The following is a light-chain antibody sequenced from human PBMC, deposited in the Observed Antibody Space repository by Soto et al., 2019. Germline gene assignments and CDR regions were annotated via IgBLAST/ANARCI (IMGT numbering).Light chain of an antibody. CDR3: SSYAGSNVYV. CDR1: NSDIGSYNY. CDR2: VVS. V-gene: IGLV2-8*01. J-gene: IGLJ1*01. Sequence: QSALTQPPSASGSPGQALTISCTGTNSDIGSYNYVSWYQQHPGKAPKLMIYVVSERPSGVPDRFSGSKSGNTASLTVSGLQAEDEADYYCSSYAGSNVYVFGSGTKVTVL.